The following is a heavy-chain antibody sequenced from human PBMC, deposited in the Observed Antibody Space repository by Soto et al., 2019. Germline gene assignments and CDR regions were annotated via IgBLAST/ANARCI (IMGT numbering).Heavy chain of an antibody. J-gene: IGHJ4*02. D-gene: IGHD6-19*01. CDR3: ARSRGIAVAKWLTFDY. Sequence: QVQLQESGPGLVKPSQTLSLTCTVSGGSISSGGYYWSWIRQHPGKGLEWIGYIYYSGSTYYNPSLKSRVTISVDTSKNQFSLKLSSVTAADTAVYYCARSRGIAVAKWLTFDYWGQGTLVTVSS. CDR2: IYYSGST. CDR1: GGSISSGGYY. V-gene: IGHV4-31*03.